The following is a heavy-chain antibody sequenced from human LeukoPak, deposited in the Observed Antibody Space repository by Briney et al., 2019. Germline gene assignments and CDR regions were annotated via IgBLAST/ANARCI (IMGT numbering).Heavy chain of an antibody. CDR2: VSYDGST. Sequence: SQTLSLTCTVSGGPINVYYWSWIRQPPGKGLEWIGYVSYDGSTNYNPSLKSRVIILLDTSKNQLSLKLSSVTAADTAVYYCARSEQLIRTFDYWGQGTLVTVSS. J-gene: IGHJ4*02. D-gene: IGHD6-13*01. CDR1: GGPINVYY. V-gene: IGHV4-59*08. CDR3: ARSEQLIRTFDY.